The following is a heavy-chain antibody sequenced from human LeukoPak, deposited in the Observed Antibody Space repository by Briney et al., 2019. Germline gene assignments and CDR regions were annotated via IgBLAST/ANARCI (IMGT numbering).Heavy chain of an antibody. D-gene: IGHD6-13*01. J-gene: IGHJ5*02. CDR1: GGTFSSYA. Sequence: SVKGSCKASGGTFSSYAISWVRQAPGQGLDWMGGIIPIFGTANYAQKFQGRVTITADKSTSTAYMELSSLRSEDTAVYYCARERIAAATNWFDPWGQGTLVTVSS. CDR3: ARERIAAATNWFDP. V-gene: IGHV1-69*06. CDR2: IIPIFGTA.